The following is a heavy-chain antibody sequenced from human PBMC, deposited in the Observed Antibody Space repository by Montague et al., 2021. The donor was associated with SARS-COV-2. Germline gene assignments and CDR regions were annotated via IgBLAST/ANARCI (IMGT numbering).Heavy chain of an antibody. CDR1: GFSLSTSGMC. CDR3: ARTAGTDYTGYYYYAMDV. CDR2: IDWDDDK. J-gene: IGHJ6*02. Sequence: PALVKPIQTLTLTCTFSGFSLSTSGMCVSWIRQPPGKALEWLARIDWDDDKYYSTSLKTRLTISKDTFKNQVVLTMTNMDPVDTATYYCARTAGTDYTGYYYYAMDVWGQGTTVTVSS. D-gene: IGHD3-10*01. V-gene: IGHV2-70*11.